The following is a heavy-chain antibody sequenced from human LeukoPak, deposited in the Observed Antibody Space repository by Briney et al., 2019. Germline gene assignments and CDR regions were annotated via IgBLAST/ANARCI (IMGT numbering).Heavy chain of an antibody. Sequence: SETLSLTCAVYGGSFSGYYWSWIRQPPGKGLEWIGEINHSGSTNYNPSLKSRVTISVDTSKNQFSLKLSSVTAADTAVYYCARLGGVRGYSYGYYNWFDPWGQGTLVTVSS. CDR3: ARLGGVRGYSYGYYNWFDP. V-gene: IGHV4-34*01. CDR2: INHSGST. D-gene: IGHD5-18*01. CDR1: GGSFSGYY. J-gene: IGHJ5*02.